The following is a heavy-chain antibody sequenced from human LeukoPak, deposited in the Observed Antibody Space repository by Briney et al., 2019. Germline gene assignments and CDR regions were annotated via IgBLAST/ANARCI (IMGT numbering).Heavy chain of an antibody. D-gene: IGHD3-3*01. CDR3: ARDVKGTIFGDYYGMDV. CDR2: IYYSGST. J-gene: IGHJ6*02. Sequence: PSETLSLTCTVSGGSISSYYWSWIRQPPGKGLEWIGYIYYSGSTYYNPSLKSRVTISVDTSKNQFSLKLSSVTAADTAVYYCARDVKGTIFGDYYGMDVWGQGTTVTVSS. V-gene: IGHV4-59*12. CDR1: GGSISSYY.